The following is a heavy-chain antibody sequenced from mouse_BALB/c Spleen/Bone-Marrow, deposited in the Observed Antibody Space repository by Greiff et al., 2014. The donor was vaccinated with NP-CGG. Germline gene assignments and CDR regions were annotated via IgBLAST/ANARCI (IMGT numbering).Heavy chain of an antibody. CDR2: ITYSGNT. J-gene: IGHJ2*01. CDR3: TRDYYGP. CDR1: GDSITSGY. V-gene: IGHV3-8*02. Sequence: VQLKQSGPSLVKPSQTLSLTCSVTGDSITSGYWNWIRKFPGNKLEYMGYITYSGNTYYNPSLISRISITRDTSKNQYYLQLNSVTTEDTATYYCTRDYYGPWGQGTTLTVSS. D-gene: IGHD1-2*01.